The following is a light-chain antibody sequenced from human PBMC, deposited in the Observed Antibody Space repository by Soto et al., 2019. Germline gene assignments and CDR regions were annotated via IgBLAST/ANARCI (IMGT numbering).Light chain of an antibody. Sequence: QLVLTQPPSVSGAPGQRVTISCTGSSSNIGAGYDVHWYQQLPGTAPKLLIYVNSNRPSGVSDRFSGSKSGTSASLAITGLQAEDEADYYCQSYDRSLSGSVFGGGTKLTVL. CDR1: SSNIGAGYD. J-gene: IGLJ2*01. V-gene: IGLV1-40*01. CDR2: VNS. CDR3: QSYDRSLSGSV.